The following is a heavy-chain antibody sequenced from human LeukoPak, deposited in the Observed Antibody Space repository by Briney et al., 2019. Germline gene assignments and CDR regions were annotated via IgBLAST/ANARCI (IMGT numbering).Heavy chain of an antibody. CDR2: ISYDGSNK. D-gene: IGHD6-13*01. Sequence: GRSLRLSCAASGFTFSSYAMHWVRQAPGKGLEWVAVISYDGSNKYYADSVKGRFTISRDNSKNTLYVQMNSLRAEDTAVYYCAKEGYSRGYYSYYYMDVWGKGTTVTVSS. CDR3: AKEGYSRGYYSYYYMDV. V-gene: IGHV3-30*04. J-gene: IGHJ6*03. CDR1: GFTFSSYA.